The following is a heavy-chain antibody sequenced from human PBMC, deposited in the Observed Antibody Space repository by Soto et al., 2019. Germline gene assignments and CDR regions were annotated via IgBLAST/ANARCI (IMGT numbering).Heavy chain of an antibody. CDR2: ISYDGDNE. V-gene: IGHV3-30*18. J-gene: IGHJ4*02. D-gene: IGHD2-2*01. CDR3: AKDGGPVYCNSPGCSANHFDY. CDR1: GFTFGHYA. Sequence: QVQLEESGGGVVQPGRSLRLSCAASGFTFGHYAMHWVSQAPGKGLEWLAIISYDGDNEYYAGSVRGRFTISRDNSKNTLYLTTNNLRHEDKAVYYCAKDGGPVYCNSPGCSANHFDYWGQGTLVTVSS.